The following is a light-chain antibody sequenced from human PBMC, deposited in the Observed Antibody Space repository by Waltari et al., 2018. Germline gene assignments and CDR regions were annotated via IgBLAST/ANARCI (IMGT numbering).Light chain of an antibody. CDR1: SSDVGVYDF. J-gene: IGLJ2*01. V-gene: IGLV2-11*01. CDR3: YSYAGSHTIL. Sequence: QSALTQPPSVPGSPAQSVTISSTGGSSDVGVYDFFLWFQHHPGKAPKLIIYDVTERPSGVPDRFSASKSGTAASLTISGLQAEDEGDYYCYSYAGSHTILFGGGTKLTVL. CDR2: DVT.